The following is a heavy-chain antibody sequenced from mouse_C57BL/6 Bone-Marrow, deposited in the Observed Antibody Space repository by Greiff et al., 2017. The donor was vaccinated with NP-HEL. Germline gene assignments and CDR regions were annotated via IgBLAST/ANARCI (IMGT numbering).Heavy chain of an antibody. D-gene: IGHD3-2*02. Sequence: VQLQQSGSELRSPGSSVKLSCKDFDSEVFPIAYMSWVRQKPGHGFEWIGGILPSIGRTIYGEKFEDKATLDADTLSNTAYLELNSLTSEDSAIYYCARGTAQATPWFAYWGQGTLVTVSA. CDR3: ARGTAQATPWFAY. J-gene: IGHJ3*01. V-gene: IGHV15-2*01. CDR1: DSEVFPIAY. CDR2: ILPSIGRT.